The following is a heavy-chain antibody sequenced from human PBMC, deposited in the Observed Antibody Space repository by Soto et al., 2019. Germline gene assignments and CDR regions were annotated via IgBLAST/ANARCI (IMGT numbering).Heavy chain of an antibody. Sequence: EVQLLESGGGLQQPGGSLRVSCAASGFTFSTYAMTWVRQAPGKGLEWVSTISPDGQNTYYAESAKGRFTISRDSSKNTLYLQMGTLRAEDTAVYYCAKHQGGDVSLDHWGRGTLVTVSS. D-gene: IGHD3-10*01. CDR2: ISPDGQNT. CDR1: GFTFSTYA. J-gene: IGHJ4*02. V-gene: IGHV3-23*01. CDR3: AKHQGGDVSLDH.